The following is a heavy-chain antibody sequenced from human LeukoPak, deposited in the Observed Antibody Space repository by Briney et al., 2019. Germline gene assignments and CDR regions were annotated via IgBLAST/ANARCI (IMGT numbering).Heavy chain of an antibody. V-gene: IGHV3-53*01. CDR3: ARGRTETLVAMDV. CDR1: GFTVSRNY. Sequence: GGSLRLSCAASGFTVSRNYMSWVRQAPGKGLEWVSVLYSGGSTNYADSVKGRFTISRDNSKNTLYLQMNSLRAEDTAVYYCARGRTETLVAMDVWGKGTTVTISS. J-gene: IGHJ6*03. D-gene: IGHD2-15*01. CDR2: LYSGGST.